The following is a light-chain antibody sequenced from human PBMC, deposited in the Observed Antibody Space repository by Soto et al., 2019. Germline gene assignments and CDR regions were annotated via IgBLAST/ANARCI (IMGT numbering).Light chain of an antibody. CDR1: QSISSW. J-gene: IGKJ2*01. V-gene: IGKV1-5*03. Sequence: DIQMTQSPSTLSGSVGDRVTITCRASQSISSWLAWYQQKPGKAPKVLIYKASSLERVVPSRFSGSGSGTEFTLTISSLQPDHLATYDCQQYNSYSSFSFGQGTKVEIK. CDR2: KAS. CDR3: QQYNSYSSFS.